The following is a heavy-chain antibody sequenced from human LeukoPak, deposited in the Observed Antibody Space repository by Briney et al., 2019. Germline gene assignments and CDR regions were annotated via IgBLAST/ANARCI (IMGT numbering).Heavy chain of an antibody. CDR3: ASDRYIAARRLYYGMDV. CDR1: GYTFTSYY. Sequence: ETSVKVSCKASGYTFTSYYMHWVRQAPGQGLEWMGIINPSGGSTSYAQKFQGRVTMTRDTSTSTVYMELSSLRSEDTAVYYCASDRYIAARRLYYGMDVWGQGTTVTVSS. V-gene: IGHV1-46*01. D-gene: IGHD6-6*01. CDR2: INPSGGST. J-gene: IGHJ6*02.